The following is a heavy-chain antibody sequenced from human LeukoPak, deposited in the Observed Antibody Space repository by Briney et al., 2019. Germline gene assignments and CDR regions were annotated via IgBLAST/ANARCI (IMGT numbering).Heavy chain of an antibody. CDR1: GFTFSSYS. V-gene: IGHV3-21*01. CDR2: ISSSSSYI. CDR3: ARGYGSGWFAN. J-gene: IGHJ4*02. D-gene: IGHD6-19*01. Sequence: GGSLRLSCAASGFTFSSYSMNWVRQAPGKGLEWVSSISSSSSYIYYADSVKGRFTISRDNAKNSLYLQMNSLRAEDTAMYYCARGYGSGWFANWGQGTLVTVSS.